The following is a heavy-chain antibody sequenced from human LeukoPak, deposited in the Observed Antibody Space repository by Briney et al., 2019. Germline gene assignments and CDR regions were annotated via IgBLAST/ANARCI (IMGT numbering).Heavy chain of an antibody. D-gene: IGHD6-13*01. J-gene: IGHJ4*02. CDR1: GFTFSNAW. CDR3: TTVGFYYRIAAAGY. V-gene: IGHV3-15*01. Sequence: GGSLRLSCAASGFTFSNAWMSWVRQAPGKGLEWVGRIKSKTDGGTTDYAAPVKGRFTISRDDSKNTLYLQMNSLKTEDTAVYYWTTVGFYYRIAAAGYWGQGTLVTVSS. CDR2: IKSKTDGGTT.